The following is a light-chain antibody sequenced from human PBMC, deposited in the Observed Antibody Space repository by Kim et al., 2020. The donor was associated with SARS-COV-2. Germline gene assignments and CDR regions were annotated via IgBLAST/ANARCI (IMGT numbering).Light chain of an antibody. CDR3: LLYYSDGYV. CDR2: SKN. Sequence: GGKGNLTCDETTGEGTSGKYKNGYQKKPGKEPRQLIHSKNNKYDWTPARCSGSRRGGRAALKLSGVKPEDEAEYYCLLYYSDGYVFGTGTTGTVL. CDR1: TGEGTSGKY. V-gene: IGLV7-43*01. J-gene: IGLJ1*01.